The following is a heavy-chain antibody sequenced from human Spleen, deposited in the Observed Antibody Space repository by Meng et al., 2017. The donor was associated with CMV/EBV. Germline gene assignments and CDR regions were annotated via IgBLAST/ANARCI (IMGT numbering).Heavy chain of an antibody. Sequence: GESLKISCAASGFTFYGYAMSWVRQAPGKGLEWVANIKEDGSETYYVDSVKGRFTISRDNAKSSLYLQMSSLRVGDTAIYYCARIPVDTTFFIQEFYFDSWGLGTLVTVSS. J-gene: IGHJ4*02. CDR2: IKEDGSET. V-gene: IGHV3-7*01. CDR1: GFTFYGYA. D-gene: IGHD3-3*01. CDR3: ARIPVDTTFFIQEFYFDS.